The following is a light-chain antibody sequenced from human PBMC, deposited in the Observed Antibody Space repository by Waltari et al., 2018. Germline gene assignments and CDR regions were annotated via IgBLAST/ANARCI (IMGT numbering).Light chain of an antibody. CDR1: ESVSNW. V-gene: IGKV1-5*03. CDR2: KAS. Sequence: DIQMTQSPSTVSASVGDRVTATCRASESVSNWLAWYQHKPGKAPKVLIYKASTLESGVPSRFSGSGSGTEFTLTISSLQSDDFATYYCQQYDSTSPAFGGGTKVEIK. J-gene: IGKJ4*01. CDR3: QQYDSTSPA.